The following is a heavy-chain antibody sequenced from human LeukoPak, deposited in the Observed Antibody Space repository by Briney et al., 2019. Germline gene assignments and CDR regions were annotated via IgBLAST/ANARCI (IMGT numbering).Heavy chain of an antibody. CDR3: ARVDSSGYYTFFDY. CDR1: GGSISSHN. CDR2: IYNSGSP. Sequence: PSETLSLTCTVSGGSISSHNWNWIRQPPGKGQEWIGDIYNSGSPNYNPSLKSRVTISVDTSKNQFSLKLSSVTAADTAEYYCARVDSSGYYTFFDYWGQGTLVTVSS. D-gene: IGHD3-22*01. J-gene: IGHJ4*02. V-gene: IGHV4-59*11.